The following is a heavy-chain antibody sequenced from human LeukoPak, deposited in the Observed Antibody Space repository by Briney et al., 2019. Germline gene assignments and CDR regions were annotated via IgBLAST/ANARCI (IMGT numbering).Heavy chain of an antibody. D-gene: IGHD2-2*01. Sequence: PSETLSLTCAVYGESFSAYSWNWIRQSPGKGLEWIGEINHSGSTNYNPSLKSRVTISVDTSKNQTSKRQFSLKLNSVTAADTAVYYYTRERSTPGINWFDPWGQGTLVTVSS. J-gene: IGHJ5*02. CDR2: INHSGST. CDR1: GESFSAYS. V-gene: IGHV4-34*01. CDR3: TRERSTPGINWFDP.